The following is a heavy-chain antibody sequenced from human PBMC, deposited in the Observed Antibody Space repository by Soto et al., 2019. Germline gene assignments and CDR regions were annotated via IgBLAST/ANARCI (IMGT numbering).Heavy chain of an antibody. CDR1: GFTFSTYW. CDR3: VREIGFGEPTAYIMDV. D-gene: IGHD3-10*01. J-gene: IGHJ6*02. CDR2: VNGGGSRT. V-gene: IGHV3-74*03. Sequence: EVQLVESGGGFVQPGGSLRLSCTASGFTFSTYWMHWVRQAPGKGLEWVSRVNGGGSRTTYADSVKGRFTISRDNAQNTLYLEMNSLRADDTSMYYCVREIGFGEPTAYIMDVWGQGTTVTVSS.